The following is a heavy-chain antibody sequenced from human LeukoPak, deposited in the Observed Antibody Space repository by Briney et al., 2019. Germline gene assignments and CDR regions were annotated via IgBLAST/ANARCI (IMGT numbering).Heavy chain of an antibody. J-gene: IGHJ4*02. CDR3: ARAQLWLPLDY. V-gene: IGHV4-39*01. D-gene: IGHD5-18*01. Sequence: SETLSLTCTVSCVSISSSSYYWGWIRQPPGKGLEWIGSIYYSGSTYYNPSLKSRVTISVDTSKNQFSLKLSSVTAADTAVYYCARAQLWLPLDYWGQGTLVTVSS. CDR2: IYYSGST. CDR1: CVSISSSSYY.